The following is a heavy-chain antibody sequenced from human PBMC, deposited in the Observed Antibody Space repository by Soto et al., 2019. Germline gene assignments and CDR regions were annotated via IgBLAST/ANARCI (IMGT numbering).Heavy chain of an antibody. J-gene: IGHJ5*02. CDR1: GTSMSSTFW. Sequence: SETLSLTCVVSGTSMSSTFWWTWVRQSPKKGLEWIGEIYHSGITKYNPSLKSRVTISVDKSNNQFSLEMRAVTAADTAFYYCATLPPRIEVVKTEIPAWGQGTLVTVSS. D-gene: IGHD2-15*01. CDR3: ATLPPRIEVVKTEIPA. CDR2: IYHSGIT. V-gene: IGHV4-4*02.